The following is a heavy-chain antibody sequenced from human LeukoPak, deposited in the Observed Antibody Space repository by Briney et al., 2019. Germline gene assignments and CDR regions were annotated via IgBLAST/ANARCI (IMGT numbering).Heavy chain of an antibody. J-gene: IGHJ4*02. CDR3: ARDQRILEWLFDY. CDR2: ISSSSSTI. CDR1: GFTFSSYS. Sequence: AGGSLRLSCAASGFTFSSYSMNWVRQAPGKGLEWVSYISSSSSTIYYADSVKGRFTISRDNAKNSLYLQMNSLRAEDTAVYYCARDQRILEWLFDYWGQGTLVTVSS. V-gene: IGHV3-48*04. D-gene: IGHD3-3*01.